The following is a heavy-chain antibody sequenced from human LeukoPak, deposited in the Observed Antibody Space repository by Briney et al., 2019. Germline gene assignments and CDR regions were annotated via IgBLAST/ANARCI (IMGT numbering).Heavy chain of an antibody. CDR3: ARENFRGSNWFDP. CDR1: GYTFTGYY. CDR2: INPNSGGT. V-gene: IGHV1-2*02. D-gene: IGHD3-10*01. J-gene: IGHJ5*02. Sequence: GASVKVSCKASGYTFTGYYMHWVRQAPGQGLEWMGWINPNSGGTNYAQKFQGRVTMTRDTSISTAYMELSSLRSEDTAVYYCARENFRGSNWFDPWGQGTLVTVSS.